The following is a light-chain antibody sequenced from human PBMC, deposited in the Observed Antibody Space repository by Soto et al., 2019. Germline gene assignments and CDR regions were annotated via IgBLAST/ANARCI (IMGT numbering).Light chain of an antibody. V-gene: IGKV1-9*01. Sequence: DIHLTQSPSSLSASIGDRVTITFRASQAITNNLAWYQQKPGNPPKLLIYEESTLHSGVPSRFSGRKVGTQFILTIDSLQPEDFATYHCQQFSAYPLTFGGGTKVDIK. CDR1: QAITNN. CDR3: QQFSAYPLT. J-gene: IGKJ4*01. CDR2: EES.